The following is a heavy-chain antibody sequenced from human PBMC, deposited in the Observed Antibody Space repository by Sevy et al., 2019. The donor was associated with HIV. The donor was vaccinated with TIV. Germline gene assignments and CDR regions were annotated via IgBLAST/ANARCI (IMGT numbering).Heavy chain of an antibody. J-gene: IGHJ6*02. Sequence: GGSRLSCAASGFTFSSYWMHWVRQAPGKGLVWVSRINSDGSSTSYADSVKGRFTISRDNAKNTLYLQMNSLRAEDTAVYYCAREIHLNPNYYYYYGMDVWGQGTTVTVSS. CDR2: INSDGSST. CDR1: GFTFSSYW. CDR3: AREIHLNPNYYYYYGMDV. V-gene: IGHV3-74*01. D-gene: IGHD5-18*01.